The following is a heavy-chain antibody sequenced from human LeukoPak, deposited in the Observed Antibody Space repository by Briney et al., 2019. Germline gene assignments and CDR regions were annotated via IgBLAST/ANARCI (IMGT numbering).Heavy chain of an antibody. Sequence: GGSLRLSCAASGFTLSDYYMSWIRQAPGKGLEWVSYISSSGSTIYYADSVKGRFIISRDNAKNSLYLQMNNLRAEDTALYHCARNDYYGSGYYWYLDNWGQGTLVTVSS. D-gene: IGHD3-10*01. CDR1: GFTLSDYY. CDR3: ARNDYYGSGYYWYLDN. V-gene: IGHV3-11*01. CDR2: ISSSGSTI. J-gene: IGHJ4*02.